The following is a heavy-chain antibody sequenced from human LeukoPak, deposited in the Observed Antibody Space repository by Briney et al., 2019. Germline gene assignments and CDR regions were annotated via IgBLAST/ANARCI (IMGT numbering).Heavy chain of an antibody. V-gene: IGHV1-69*05. D-gene: IGHD4-17*01. CDR3: ARSGRRDYGDCDAFDI. CDR2: IIPIFGTA. CDR1: GYTFTSYG. J-gene: IGHJ3*02. Sequence: GASVKVSCKASGYTFTSYGISWVRQAPGQGLEWMGGIIPIFGTANYAQKFQGRVTITTDESTSTAYMELSSLRSEDTAVYYCARSGRRDYGDCDAFDIWGQGTMVTVSS.